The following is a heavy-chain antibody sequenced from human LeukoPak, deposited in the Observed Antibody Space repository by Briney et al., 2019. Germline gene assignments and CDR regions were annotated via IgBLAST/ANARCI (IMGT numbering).Heavy chain of an antibody. CDR3: ARTKGGSYSIDY. J-gene: IGHJ4*02. D-gene: IGHD1-26*01. CDR1: GGSISSGDYY. Sequence: PSETLSLTCTVSGGSISSGDYYWSWIRQPPGKGLEWIGYIYYSGSTYYNPSLKSRVTISVDTSKNQFSLKLSSVTAADTAVYYCARTKGGSYSIDYWGQGTLVTVSS. V-gene: IGHV4-30-4*01. CDR2: IYYSGST.